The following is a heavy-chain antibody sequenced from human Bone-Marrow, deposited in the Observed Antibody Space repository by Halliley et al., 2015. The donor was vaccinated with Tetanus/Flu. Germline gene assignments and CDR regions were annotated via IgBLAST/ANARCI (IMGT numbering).Heavy chain of an antibody. J-gene: IGHJ3*02. CDR3: ARHLGGIRSGPWGGPVDI. CDR2: IYYTGTT. Sequence: TLSLTCSVSGGSISSGGYYWSWIRQHPGKGLEWIGYIYYTGTTNYNPSLKSRVTISVDTSKTQFSLKLTSVTAADTAVYYCARHLGGIRSGPWGGPVDIWGRGAMVTVSS. CDR1: GGSISSGGYY. V-gene: IGHV4-31*03. D-gene: IGHD3-3*01.